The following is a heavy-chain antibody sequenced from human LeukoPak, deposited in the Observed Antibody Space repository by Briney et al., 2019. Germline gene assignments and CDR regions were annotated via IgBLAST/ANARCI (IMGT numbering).Heavy chain of an antibody. CDR3: ARDIVEVTAALFWFDR. D-gene: IGHD2-2*01. Sequence: ASVKVSCKASGYTFTRHYMHWVRQAPGQGLEWVGRINPNSGGGHYAQKFQGRVTMTRDTSINTANMELSRLRSADTAVYYCARDIVEVTAALFWFDRWGQGTLVTVSS. CDR2: INPNSGGG. CDR1: GYTFTRHY. V-gene: IGHV1-2*06. J-gene: IGHJ5*02.